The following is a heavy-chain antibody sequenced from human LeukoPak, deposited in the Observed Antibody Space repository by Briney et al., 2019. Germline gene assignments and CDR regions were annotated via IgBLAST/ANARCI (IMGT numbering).Heavy chain of an antibody. CDR3: ARADGYSSGWYFDH. J-gene: IGHJ4*02. V-gene: IGHV4-59*01. CDR2: IYYSGST. D-gene: IGHD6-19*01. CDR1: GGSTSSYY. Sequence: ASETLSLTCTVSGGSTSSYYWSWIRQPPGKGLEWIGYIYYSGSTNYNPSLKSRVTISLDTSKNQFSLKLSAVTAADTAVYYCARADGYSSGWYFDHWGQGTLVTVSS.